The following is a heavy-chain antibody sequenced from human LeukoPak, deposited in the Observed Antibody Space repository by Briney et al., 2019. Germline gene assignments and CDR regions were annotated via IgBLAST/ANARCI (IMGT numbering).Heavy chain of an antibody. CDR3: AKFPNGAMVYY. D-gene: IGHD5-18*01. V-gene: IGHV3-30*18. J-gene: IGHJ4*02. CDR1: GFTFSSYG. CDR2: ISYDGSNK. Sequence: GRSLRLSCAASGFTFSSYGMHWVRQAAGKGLEWVAVISYDGSNKYYADSVKGRFTISRDNSKNTLYLQMNSLRAEDTAVYYCAKFPNGAMVYYWGQGTLVTVSS.